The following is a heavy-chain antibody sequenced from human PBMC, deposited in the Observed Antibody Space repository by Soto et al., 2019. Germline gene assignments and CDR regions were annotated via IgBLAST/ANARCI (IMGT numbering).Heavy chain of an antibody. J-gene: IGHJ2*01. D-gene: IGHD6-19*01. CDR3: ARGRVKAVADLDYWYFDL. CDR2: INPNSGGT. CDR1: GYTFTGYY. V-gene: IGHV1-2*04. Sequence: QVQLVQSGAEVKKPGASVKVSCKASGYTFTGYYMHWVRQAPGQGLEWMGWINPNSGGTNYAQKFQGWVTMTRDTSISTAYMELSRLRSDDTAVYYCARGRVKAVADLDYWYFDLWGRGTLVTVSS.